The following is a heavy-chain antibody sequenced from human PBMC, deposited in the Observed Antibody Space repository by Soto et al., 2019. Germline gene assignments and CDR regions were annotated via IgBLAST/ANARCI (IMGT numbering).Heavy chain of an antibody. Sequence: EVQLVESGGGLVQPGGSLRPSCVASGFTFTMYSMNWVRQAPGKGLEWVTYISNTRGTIYYADSVKGRFTVSRDNAKTSVYLQMDSLRDEDTAVYYCARGNWGSSDYWGQGTLVTVSS. CDR3: ARGNWGSSDY. CDR2: ISNTRGTI. CDR1: GFTFTMYS. V-gene: IGHV3-48*02. D-gene: IGHD7-27*01. J-gene: IGHJ4*02.